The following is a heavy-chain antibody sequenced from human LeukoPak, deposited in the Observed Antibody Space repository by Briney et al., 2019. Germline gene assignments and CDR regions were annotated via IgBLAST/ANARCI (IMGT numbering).Heavy chain of an antibody. CDR3: ATDGAVAGTAYPEY. Sequence: ASVKVSCKASGYTFTGYYIHWVRQAPGQGLEWMGWINPNSGGTKDAQKFQGRVTMTRDTSISTAYMELSSLTSDDTALYYCATDGAVAGTAYPEYWGQEPWSPSPQ. CDR1: GYTFTGYY. V-gene: IGHV1-2*02. J-gene: IGHJ4*01. D-gene: IGHD6-19*01. CDR2: INPNSGGT.